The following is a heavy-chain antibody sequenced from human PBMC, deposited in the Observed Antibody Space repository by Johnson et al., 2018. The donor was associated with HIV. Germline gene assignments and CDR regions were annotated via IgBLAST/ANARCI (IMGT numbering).Heavy chain of an antibody. D-gene: IGHD6-13*01. CDR3: AREEGLAAAGTGEAFDI. CDR1: GFTFSSYA. V-gene: IGHV3-30-3*01. J-gene: IGHJ3*02. CDR2: ISYDGSNK. Sequence: QVQLVESGGGVVQPGRSLRLSCAASGFTFSSYAMHWVRQAPGKGLEWVAVISYDGSNKYYADSVKGRFTISRDNSKNTLYLQMNSLRAEDTAVYYCAREEGLAAAGTGEAFDIWGQGTRVTVSS.